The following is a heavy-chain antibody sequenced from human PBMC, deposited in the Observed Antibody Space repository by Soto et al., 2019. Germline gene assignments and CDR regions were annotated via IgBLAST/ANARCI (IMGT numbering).Heavy chain of an antibody. D-gene: IGHD3-9*01. Sequence: GGSLRLSCAAPGFTFSSYAMSWVRQAPGKGLEWVSAISGSGGSTYYADSVKGRFTISRDNSKNTLYLQMNSLRAEDTAVYYCAKADVLRYFDWLSYFDYWGQGTLVTVSS. V-gene: IGHV3-23*01. CDR2: ISGSGGST. CDR3: AKADVLRYFDWLSYFDY. J-gene: IGHJ4*02. CDR1: GFTFSSYA.